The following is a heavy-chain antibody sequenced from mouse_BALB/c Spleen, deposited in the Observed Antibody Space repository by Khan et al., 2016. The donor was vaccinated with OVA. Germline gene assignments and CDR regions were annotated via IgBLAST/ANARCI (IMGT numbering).Heavy chain of an antibody. CDR1: GFTLTSYG. J-gene: IGHJ4*01. CDR3: ATFARDYESMGY. V-gene: IGHV2-3*01. CDR2: ICGDGST. Sequence: QVRLQQSGPGLVAPSQTLSMSCTASGFTLTSYGVSWVSQHPGKGLEWLGEICGDGSTNNYSTLISSLITSKDNTKSTVFIKLNSLQSDDTAAYYCATFARDYESMGYWGQGTLVTVSS. D-gene: IGHD2-4*01.